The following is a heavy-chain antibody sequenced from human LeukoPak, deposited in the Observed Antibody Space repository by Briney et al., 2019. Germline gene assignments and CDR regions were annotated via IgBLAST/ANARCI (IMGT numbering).Heavy chain of an antibody. J-gene: IGHJ3*02. CDR3: ARSGRYYYDSSGYTDAFDI. D-gene: IGHD3-22*01. V-gene: IGHV1-69*02. CDR2: IIPILGIA. Sequence: SVKVSCKASGGTFSSYTISWVRQAPGQGLEWMGRIIPILGIANYAQKFQGRVTITADKSTSTAYMELSSLRSEDTAVYYCARSGRYYYDSSGYTDAFDIWGQGTMVTVS. CDR1: GGTFSSYT.